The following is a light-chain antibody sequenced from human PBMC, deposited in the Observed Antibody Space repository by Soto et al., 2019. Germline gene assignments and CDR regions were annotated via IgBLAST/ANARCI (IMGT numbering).Light chain of an antibody. CDR1: QDISSW. V-gene: IGKV1-12*01. J-gene: IGKJ2*01. CDR2: SAS. Sequence: DIQMTQSPSSVSASVGDRVTITCRASQDISSWLAWYQQKPGKAPKILIYSASRLQSGVPSRFSGSGYGTDFTLTISSLQPEDFATYYCRQANNIPPYTLGQGTTVEIK. CDR3: RQANNIPPYT.